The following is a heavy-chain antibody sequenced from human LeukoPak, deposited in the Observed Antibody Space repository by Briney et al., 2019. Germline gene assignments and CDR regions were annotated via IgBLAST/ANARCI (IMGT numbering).Heavy chain of an antibody. Sequence: GGSLRLSCAASGFTFSSYAMSWVRQAPEKGLEWVSSISNSGGRTFYTDSVKGRFTISRDNSKNTLYLQMNSLRAEDTAVYYCAKDLRIVGATFFDYWGQGTLVTVSS. CDR3: AKDLRIVGATFFDY. J-gene: IGHJ4*02. CDR1: GFTFSSYA. V-gene: IGHV3-23*01. D-gene: IGHD1-26*01. CDR2: ISNSGGRT.